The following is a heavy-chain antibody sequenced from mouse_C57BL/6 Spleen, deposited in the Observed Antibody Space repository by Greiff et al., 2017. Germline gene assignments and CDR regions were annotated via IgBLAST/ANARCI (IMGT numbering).Heavy chain of an antibody. CDR3: TRGGYRYFDY. D-gene: IGHD2-2*01. J-gene: IGHJ2*01. Sequence: VQLVESGAELVRPGASVTLSCKASGYTFTDYEMHWVKQTPVHGLEWIGAIDPETGGTAYNQKFKGKAILTADKSSSTAYMELRSLTSEDAAVYYCTRGGYRYFDYWGQGTTLTVSS. V-gene: IGHV1-15*01. CDR1: GYTFTDYE. CDR2: IDPETGGT.